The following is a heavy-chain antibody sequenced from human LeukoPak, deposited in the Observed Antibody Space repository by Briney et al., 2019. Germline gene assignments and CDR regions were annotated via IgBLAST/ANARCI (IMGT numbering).Heavy chain of an antibody. D-gene: IGHD3-3*01. Sequence: GGSLRLSCAASGFTFSNYYMSWIRQAPGKGLEWVSAISGSGGSTYYADSVKGRFTISRDNSKNTLYLQMNSLRAGDTAVYYCAKAYDFWVFDYWGQGTLVTVSS. CDR3: AKAYDFWVFDY. V-gene: IGHV3-23*01. J-gene: IGHJ4*02. CDR1: GFTFSNYY. CDR2: ISGSGGST.